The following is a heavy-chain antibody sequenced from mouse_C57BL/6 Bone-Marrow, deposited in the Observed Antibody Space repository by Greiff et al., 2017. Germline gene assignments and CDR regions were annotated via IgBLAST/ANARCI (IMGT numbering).Heavy chain of an antibody. J-gene: IGHJ4*01. Sequence: EVQLVESGGGLVKPGGSLKLSCAASGFTFSSYAMSWVRQTPEKRLEWVATISDGGSYTYYPDNVKGRFTLSRDNAKNNLYLQMSHLKSEDTARYYCARGGNYVDYAMGYWGQGTSVTVSS. V-gene: IGHV5-4*01. CDR2: ISDGGSYT. D-gene: IGHD2-1*01. CDR3: ARGGNYVDYAMGY. CDR1: GFTFSSYA.